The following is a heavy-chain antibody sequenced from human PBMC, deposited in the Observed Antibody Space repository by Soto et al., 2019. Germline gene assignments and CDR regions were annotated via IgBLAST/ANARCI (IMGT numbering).Heavy chain of an antibody. CDR3: ARLHVPMPYGAAELDS. J-gene: IGHJ4*02. D-gene: IGHD3-16*01. CDR1: GGNFNTYG. V-gene: IGHV1-69*01. Sequence: QVQLVQSGAETMKSGSSVKVSCKVSGGNFNTYGIGWGRQAPGQGLEWMGEIIPLLGTPNYAQRFQDRLTISADESTTTADMELSSLRSEDSAVYFCARLHVPMPYGAAELDSWGQGTRVTVSS. CDR2: IIPLLGTP.